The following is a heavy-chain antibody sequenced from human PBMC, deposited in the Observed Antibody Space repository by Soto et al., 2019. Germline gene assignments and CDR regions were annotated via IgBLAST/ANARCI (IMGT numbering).Heavy chain of an antibody. Sequence: ASVKVSCKASGYTFNTYAITWVRQAPGQGLEWMGWISPNNGRTRYTQSLQDRLTMTTDTSANTAYMELRSLKSDDTAIYYCERVFLPGLPDYWGQGTLVTVSS. D-gene: IGHD1-1*01. J-gene: IGHJ4*02. V-gene: IGHV1-18*01. CDR3: ERVFLPGLPDY. CDR1: GYTFNTYA. CDR2: ISPNNGRT.